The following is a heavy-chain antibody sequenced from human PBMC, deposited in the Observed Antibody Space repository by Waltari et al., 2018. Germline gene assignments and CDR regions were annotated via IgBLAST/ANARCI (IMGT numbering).Heavy chain of an antibody. CDR3: AKDQGQLGKFDY. J-gene: IGHJ4*02. CDR2: IYSGGSK. D-gene: IGHD7-27*01. Sequence: EVQLLESGGGLVQPGGSLRLSCAASGFTFSSYAMSWVRQAPGKGLEWVSVIYSGGSKYYADSVKGRFTISRDNSKNTLYLQMNSLRAEDTAVYYCAKDQGQLGKFDYWGQGTLVTVSS. V-gene: IGHV3-23*03. CDR1: GFTFSSYA.